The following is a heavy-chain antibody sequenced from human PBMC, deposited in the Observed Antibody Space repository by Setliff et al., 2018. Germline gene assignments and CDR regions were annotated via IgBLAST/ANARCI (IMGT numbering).Heavy chain of an antibody. Sequence: GASVKVSCKASGYTFTSYDINWVRQATGQGLEWMGWMNPNSGNTGYAQKFQGRVTMTRNTSISTAYMELNSLRSDDPAVYYCARGTLWFGEPYYGMDVWGQGTTVTVSS. CDR3: ARGTLWFGEPYYGMDV. V-gene: IGHV1-8*01. J-gene: IGHJ6*02. D-gene: IGHD3-10*01. CDR2: MNPNSGNT. CDR1: GYTFTSYD.